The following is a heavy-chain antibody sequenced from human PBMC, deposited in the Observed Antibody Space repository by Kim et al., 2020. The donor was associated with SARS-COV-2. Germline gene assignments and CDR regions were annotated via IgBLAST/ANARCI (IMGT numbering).Heavy chain of an antibody. J-gene: IGHJ6*02. CDR3: ARIAAAGPYYYYGMDV. V-gene: IGHV5-51*01. D-gene: IGHD6-13*01. Sequence: SFQGQVTISADKSISTAYLQWSSLKASDTAMYYCARIAAAGPYYYYGMDVWGQGTTVTVSS.